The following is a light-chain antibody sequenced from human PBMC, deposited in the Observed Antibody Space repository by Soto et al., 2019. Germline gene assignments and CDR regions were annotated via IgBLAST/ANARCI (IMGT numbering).Light chain of an antibody. CDR3: QSYDSDLSAWV. J-gene: IGLJ3*02. Sequence: QSAPTQPPSASGSPGQSVTISCTGTSSDIGGYNSVSWYQQHPGKAPRLMIYEVNKRPSGVPDRFSGSKSGYTASLTVSGLQTEDEAFYYCQSYDSDLSAWVFGGGTKVTVL. CDR1: SSDIGGYNS. V-gene: IGLV2-8*01. CDR2: EVN.